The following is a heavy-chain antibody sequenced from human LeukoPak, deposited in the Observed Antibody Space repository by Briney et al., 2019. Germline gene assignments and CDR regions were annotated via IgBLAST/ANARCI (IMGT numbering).Heavy chain of an antibody. Sequence: SQTLSLTCTVSGGSISSGSYYWSWIRQPAGKGLEWIGRIYTSGSTNYNPSLKSRVTISVDTSKNQFSLKLSSVTAADTAVYYCARGSHSSSWSYWGQGTLVTVSS. CDR1: GGSISSGSYY. CDR3: ARGSHSSSWSY. V-gene: IGHV4-61*02. CDR2: IYTSGST. D-gene: IGHD6-13*01. J-gene: IGHJ4*02.